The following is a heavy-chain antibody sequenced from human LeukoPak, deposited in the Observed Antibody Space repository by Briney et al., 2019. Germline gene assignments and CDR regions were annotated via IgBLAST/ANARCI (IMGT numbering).Heavy chain of an antibody. CDR3: ARRPPGSVWDY. CDR2: IYHSGST. CDR1: GGSISSGGYY. D-gene: IGHD1-26*01. Sequence: PSETLSLTCTVSGGSISSGGYYWSWIRQPPGKGLEWIGYIYHSGSTYYNPSLKSRVTISVDRSKNQFSLKLSSVTAADTAVYYCARRPPGSVWDYWGQGTLVTVSS. V-gene: IGHV4-30-2*01. J-gene: IGHJ4*02.